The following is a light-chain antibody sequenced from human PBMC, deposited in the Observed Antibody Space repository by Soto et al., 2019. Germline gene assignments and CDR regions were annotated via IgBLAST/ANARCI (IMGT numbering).Light chain of an antibody. V-gene: IGLV2-8*01. Sequence: QSALTQPPSASGSPGQSVTISCTGTSSAFGGYNYVSWYQQHPGKAPKLMIFEVSKRPSGVPDRFSGSKSGNTASLTVSWLQAEDEADYYCSSYAGSNNFEVVFGGGTQLTVL. CDR1: SSAFGGYNY. J-gene: IGLJ2*01. CDR2: EVS. CDR3: SSYAGSNNFEVV.